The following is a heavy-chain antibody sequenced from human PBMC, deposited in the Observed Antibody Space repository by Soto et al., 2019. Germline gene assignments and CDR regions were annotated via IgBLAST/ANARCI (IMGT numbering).Heavy chain of an antibody. V-gene: IGHV1-69*13. Sequence: GASVKVSCKASGGTFSSYAISWVRQAPGQGREWMGGIIPIFGTANYAQKFQGRVTITADESTSTAYMELSSLRSEDTAVYYCARDWGGYSSSSPSWFDPWGQGXLVTVSS. CDR3: ARDWGGYSSSSPSWFDP. J-gene: IGHJ5*02. CDR2: IIPIFGTA. CDR1: GGTFSSYA. D-gene: IGHD6-6*01.